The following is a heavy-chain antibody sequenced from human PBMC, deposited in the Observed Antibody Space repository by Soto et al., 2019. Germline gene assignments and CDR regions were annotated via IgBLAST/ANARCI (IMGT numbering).Heavy chain of an antibody. Sequence: EVQLVESGGGLTQPGGSLRLSCVISGFIVSSSHMIWVRQAPGKGLEGVSILYNHGKTNYVDSVKGRFTITRDNSKNTVYLQLNRLRVEDTGIYYCARLREAESLWCQGALATVAS. V-gene: IGHV3-53*01. CDR3: ARLREAESL. CDR2: LYNHGKT. CDR1: GFIVSSSH. D-gene: IGHD1-26*01. J-gene: IGHJ4*02.